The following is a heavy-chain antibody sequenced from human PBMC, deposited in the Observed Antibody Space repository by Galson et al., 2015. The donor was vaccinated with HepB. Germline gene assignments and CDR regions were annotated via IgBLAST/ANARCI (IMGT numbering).Heavy chain of an antibody. Sequence: SVKVSCKASGYTFTGYYMHWVRQAPGQGLEWMGWINPNSGGTNYAQKFQGWVTMTRDTSISTAYMELSRLRSDDTAVYYCARAKSPGEAVVVPAAIAYDYWGQGTLVTVSS. CDR2: INPNSGGT. CDR3: ARAKSPGEAVVVPAAIAYDY. V-gene: IGHV1-2*04. CDR1: GYTFTGYY. D-gene: IGHD2-2*02. J-gene: IGHJ4*02.